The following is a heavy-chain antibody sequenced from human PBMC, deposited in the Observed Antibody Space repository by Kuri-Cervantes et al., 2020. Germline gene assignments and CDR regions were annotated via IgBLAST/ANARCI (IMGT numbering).Heavy chain of an antibody. D-gene: IGHD6-19*01. CDR3: ARGPVAGSSSAFDI. V-gene: IGHV4-59*12. Sequence: SETLSLTCTVSGGSINNYYWSWIRQPPGKGLEWIGYIFYSGSTNYNPSLKSRVTISVDTSKTQFSLKLSSVTAADTAVYYCARGPVAGSSSAFDIWGQGTMVTVSS. J-gene: IGHJ3*02. CDR1: GGSINNYY. CDR2: IFYSGST.